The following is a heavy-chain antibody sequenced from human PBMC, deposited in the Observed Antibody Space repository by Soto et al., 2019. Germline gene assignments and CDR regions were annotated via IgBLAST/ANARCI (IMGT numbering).Heavy chain of an antibody. V-gene: IGHV3-33*01. J-gene: IGHJ3*02. Sequence: GGSLRLSCAASGFTFSSYGMHWVRQAPGKGLEWVAVIWYDGSNKYYADSVKGRFTISRDNSKNTLYLQMNSLRAEDTAVYYCGREGLTEHDAFDIWGQGTMVTVSS. CDR1: GFTFSSYG. D-gene: IGHD1-1*01. CDR3: GREGLTEHDAFDI. CDR2: IWYDGSNK.